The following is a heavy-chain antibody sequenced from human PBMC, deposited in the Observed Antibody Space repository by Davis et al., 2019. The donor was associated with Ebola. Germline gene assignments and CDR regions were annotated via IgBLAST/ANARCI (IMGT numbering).Heavy chain of an antibody. J-gene: IGHJ5*02. D-gene: IGHD2/OR15-2a*01. CDR2: IYYSGST. V-gene: IGHV4-59*01. CDR3: ARTVLQGWFDP. Sequence: MPGGSLRLSCTVSGGSISSYYWSWIRQPPGKGLEWIGYIYYSGSTNYNPSLQSRVTISVDTSKNQFSLKLSSVTAADTAVYYCARTVLQGWFDPWGQGTLVTVSS. CDR1: GGSISSYY.